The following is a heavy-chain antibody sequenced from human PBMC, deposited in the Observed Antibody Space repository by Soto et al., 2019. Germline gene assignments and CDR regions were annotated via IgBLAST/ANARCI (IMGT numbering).Heavy chain of an antibody. CDR2: INAGNGNT. CDR1: GYTFTSYA. J-gene: IGHJ4*02. Sequence: QVQLVRSGAEEKKPGASVKVSCKASGYTFTSYAMHWVRQAPGQRLEWMGWINAGNGNTKYSQKFQGRVTITRDTSASTAYMELSSLRSEDTDVYYCARSIVVVTALDYWGQGTLVTVSS. D-gene: IGHD2-21*02. CDR3: ARSIVVVTALDY. V-gene: IGHV1-3*05.